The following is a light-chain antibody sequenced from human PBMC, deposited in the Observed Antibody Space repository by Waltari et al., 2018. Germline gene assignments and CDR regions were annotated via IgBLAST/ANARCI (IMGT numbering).Light chain of an antibody. CDR3: QVWDSSNVV. CDR1: NLGSKH. Sequence: SYDLTQPRSVSVALGQTAKITCGGNNLGSKHVHWYQQRPGQAPVVVIYRDTNRPSGIPDRFSGSNSGNTATLTISRAQAVDEADYYCQVWDSSNVVFGGGATLTVL. J-gene: IGLJ3*02. CDR2: RDT. V-gene: IGLV3-9*01.